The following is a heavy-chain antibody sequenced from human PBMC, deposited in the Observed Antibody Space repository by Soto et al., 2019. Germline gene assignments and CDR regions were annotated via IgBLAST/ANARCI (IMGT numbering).Heavy chain of an antibody. D-gene: IGHD3-9*01. CDR1: GYTCTGYY. V-gene: IGHV1-2*04. Sequence: GASVKVSCKASGYTCTGYYMHWVRQAPGQGLEWMGWINPNSGGTNYAQKFQGWVTMTRDTSISTAYMELSRLRSDDTAVYYCARDFSPAYYDILTGYGEGYYYGMDVWGQGTTVTVSS. CDR3: ARDFSPAYYDILTGYGEGYYYGMDV. CDR2: INPNSGGT. J-gene: IGHJ6*02.